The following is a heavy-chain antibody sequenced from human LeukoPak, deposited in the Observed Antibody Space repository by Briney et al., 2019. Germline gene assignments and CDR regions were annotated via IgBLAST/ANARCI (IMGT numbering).Heavy chain of an antibody. CDR2: IYYSGST. D-gene: IGHD6-13*01. Sequence: SETLSLTCTVSGGSISSYYWSWIRQPPGKGLEWIGYIYYSGSTNYNPSLKSRVTISVDTSKNQFSLKLSSVTAADTAVYYCTMTAAGTRWFDPWGQGTLVTVSS. CDR1: GGSISSYY. V-gene: IGHV4-59*01. J-gene: IGHJ5*02. CDR3: TMTAAGTRWFDP.